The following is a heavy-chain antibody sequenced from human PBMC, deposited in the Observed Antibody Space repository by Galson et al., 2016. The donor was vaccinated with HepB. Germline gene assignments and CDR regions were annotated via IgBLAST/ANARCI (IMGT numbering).Heavy chain of an antibody. J-gene: IGHJ3*02. CDR2: IFHTGTT. Sequence: LSLTCAVSGDSISGANWWSWVRQSPEQGLEWIGEIFHTGTTHYNPSFESRVTISMDQSQNQLSLSLNAVTAADTAVYYCARHTSVPKARGFDMWGPGTMVIVSS. V-gene: IGHV4-4*02. CDR1: GDSISGANW. D-gene: IGHD5-12*01. CDR3: ARHTSVPKARGFDM.